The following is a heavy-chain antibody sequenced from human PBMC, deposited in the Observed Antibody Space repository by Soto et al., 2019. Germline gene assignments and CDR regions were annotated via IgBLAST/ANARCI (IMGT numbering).Heavy chain of an antibody. Sequence: ASVKVSCKASGYTFTSYGISWVRQAPGQGLEWMGWISAYNGNTNYAQKLQGRVTMTRDTSTSTAYMELSSLTSDDTAVYYCARGESWQQLHSIDYWAQRTPVTVSS. J-gene: IGHJ4*02. CDR2: ISAYNGNT. CDR3: ARGESWQQLHSIDY. CDR1: GYTFTSYG. D-gene: IGHD6-13*01. V-gene: IGHV1-18*01.